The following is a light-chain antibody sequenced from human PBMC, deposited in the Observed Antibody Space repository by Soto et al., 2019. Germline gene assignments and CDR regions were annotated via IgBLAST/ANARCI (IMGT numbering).Light chain of an antibody. V-gene: IGKV3-15*01. J-gene: IGKJ1*01. CDR1: QNIYSN. CDR3: LQYHNLWA. Sequence: IVMTQSPATLSVSPGERATFSCRASQNIYSNIAWYQQRPGQAPRLLIYRASTRATGVPARFSGSGSGTEFTLTISSLQSEDVAVYSCLQYHNLWAFGQGTKVEIK. CDR2: RAS.